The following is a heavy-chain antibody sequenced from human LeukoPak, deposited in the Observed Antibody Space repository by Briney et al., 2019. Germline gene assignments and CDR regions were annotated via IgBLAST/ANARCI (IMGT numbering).Heavy chain of an antibody. CDR2: INAGSGNT. V-gene: IGHV1-3*01. Sequence: ASVKVSCTASGYTSTSYTMHWVRQAPGQWLEWMGWINAGSGNTKYSQRFQGRVTITRDTSASTAYMELRSLRSEDTAVYYCARLGLSIDYVSPYWGQGTLVTVSS. CDR1: GYTSTSYT. D-gene: IGHD3-16*01. CDR3: ARLGLSIDYVSPY. J-gene: IGHJ4*02.